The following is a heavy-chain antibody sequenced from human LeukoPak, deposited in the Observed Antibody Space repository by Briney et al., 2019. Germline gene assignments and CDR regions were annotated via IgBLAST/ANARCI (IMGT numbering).Heavy chain of an antibody. J-gene: IGHJ4*02. CDR2: ISSSGSTI. Sequence: MPGGSLRLSCAASGFTFSDYYMSWIRQAPGKGLEWVSYISSSGSTIYYADSVKGRFTISRDNAKNSLYLQMNSLRAEDTAVHYCASTPEGNDFWSGYVDYWGQGTLVTVSS. D-gene: IGHD3-3*01. CDR1: GFTFSDYY. CDR3: ASTPEGNDFWSGYVDY. V-gene: IGHV3-11*04.